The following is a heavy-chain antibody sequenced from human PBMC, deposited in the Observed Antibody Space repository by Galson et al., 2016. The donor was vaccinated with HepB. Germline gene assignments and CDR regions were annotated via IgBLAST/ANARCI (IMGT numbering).Heavy chain of an antibody. Sequence: SLRLSCAASGFTFSSYSMNWARQAPGKGLEWVSSIDSSGSYIYYADSVKGRFTISRDNAKNSLYLQMNSLRVEDTAVYYCARDDDYVWGTYRYTRTVPQYYFDYWGQGTLVTVSS. CDR2: IDSSGSYI. CDR1: GFTFSSYS. J-gene: IGHJ4*02. D-gene: IGHD3-16*02. V-gene: IGHV3-21*01. CDR3: ARDDDYVWGTYRYTRTVPQYYFDY.